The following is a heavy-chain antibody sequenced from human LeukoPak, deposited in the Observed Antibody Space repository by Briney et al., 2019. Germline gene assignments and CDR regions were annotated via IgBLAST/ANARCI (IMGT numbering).Heavy chain of an antibody. CDR1: GGTFSSYA. J-gene: IGHJ6*03. Sequence: GSSVKVSCKASGGTFSSYAISWVRQAPGQGLEWMGGIIPIFGTANYAQKFQGRVTITTDESTSTAYMELSSLRSEDTAVYYCARVPMDIRGYYYYYMDVWGKGTTVTVS. V-gene: IGHV1-69*05. CDR3: ARVPMDIRGYYYYYMDV. D-gene: IGHD5-12*01. CDR2: IIPIFGTA.